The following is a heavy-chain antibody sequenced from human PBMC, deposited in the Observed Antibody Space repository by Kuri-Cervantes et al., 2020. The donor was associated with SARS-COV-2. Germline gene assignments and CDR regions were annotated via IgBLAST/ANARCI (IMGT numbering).Heavy chain of an antibody. CDR1: GFTFSSYW. V-gene: IGHV3-74*01. J-gene: IGHJ6*02. Sequence: GESLKISCAASGFTFSSYWMHWVRQAPGKGLVWVSRINSDGSSTSYADSVKGRFTISRGNAKNTLYLQMNSLRAEDTAVYYCARDRYDFWSGLGHYYYGMDVWGQGTTVTVSS. CDR3: ARDRYDFWSGLGHYYYGMDV. D-gene: IGHD3-3*01. CDR2: INSDGSST.